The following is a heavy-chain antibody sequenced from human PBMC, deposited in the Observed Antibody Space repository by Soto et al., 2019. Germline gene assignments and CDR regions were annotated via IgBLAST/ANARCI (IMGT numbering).Heavy chain of an antibody. D-gene: IGHD6-6*01. J-gene: IGHJ3*02. CDR3: ARDGGEYSSSAFDI. CDR2: ISASPCNT. Sequence: SVKVSCPSSGYTFTSYGIRWVRQAPGQGLEWMGWISASPCNTNYAQKLQGRVTMTKDTSTSTAYMELRSRRSDDTAVYEWARDGGEYSSSAFDICGQGTMVTVS. CDR1: GYTFTSYG. V-gene: IGHV1-18*01.